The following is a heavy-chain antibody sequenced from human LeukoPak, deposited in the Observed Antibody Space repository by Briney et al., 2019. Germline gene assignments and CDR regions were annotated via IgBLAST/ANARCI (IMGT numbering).Heavy chain of an antibody. D-gene: IGHD6-13*01. CDR1: GYNLPSYT. V-gene: IGHV1-3*04. Sequence: ASVKVSCKASGYNLPSYTMHWVRQAPGQRLEGMGWINTDNGNTKYSQKFQGRVTITRDTSANTAYMELSSLTSEDTAVYYCARQAAAGPKFDCWGQGTLVTVSS. CDR3: ARQAAAGPKFDC. CDR2: INTDNGNT. J-gene: IGHJ4*02.